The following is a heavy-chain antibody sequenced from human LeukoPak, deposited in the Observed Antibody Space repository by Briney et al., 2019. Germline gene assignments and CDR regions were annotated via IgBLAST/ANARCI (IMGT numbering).Heavy chain of an antibody. V-gene: IGHV3-21*01. Sequence: GGSLRLSCAASGFAFKSDSMNWVRQAPGKGLEWVSSISTSSRYIYYKDSVRGRFTISRDDAKNSLYLEMNSLRAEDTAVYYXARADCSSSTCYLRRSWFDPWGQGTLVTVSS. CDR3: ARADCSSSTCYLRRSWFDP. CDR2: ISTSSRYI. J-gene: IGHJ5*02. D-gene: IGHD2-2*01. CDR1: GFAFKSDS.